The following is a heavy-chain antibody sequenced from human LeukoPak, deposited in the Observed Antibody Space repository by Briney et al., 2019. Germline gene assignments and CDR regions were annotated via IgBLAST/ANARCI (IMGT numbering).Heavy chain of an antibody. V-gene: IGHV3-13*01. CDR3: ARDRGGGHMDV. Sequence: GGSLRLSCAASGFTFSNYDMHRVRQATGKGLEWVSAIGTTGDTYYPGSVKGRFTISRENTKNSLYLRMSSLRAGDTAVYYCARDRGGGHMDVWGKGTTVTISS. J-gene: IGHJ6*03. CDR2: IGTTGDT. CDR1: GFTFSNYD. D-gene: IGHD2-15*01.